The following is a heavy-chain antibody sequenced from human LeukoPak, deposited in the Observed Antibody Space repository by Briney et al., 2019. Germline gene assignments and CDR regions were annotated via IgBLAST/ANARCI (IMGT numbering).Heavy chain of an antibody. CDR2: GDYSGGT. CDR1: GDSFTSVTDY. J-gene: IGHJ5*02. CDR3: ARGGLNTIFGVVVIPHWFDP. Sequence: PSETLSLTCTVSGDSFTSVTDYWAWIRQPPGKGLEWIASGDYSGGTYYNPSLESRVAISADMSKNQISLKLTSVTGADTAVYYCARGGLNTIFGVVVIPHWFDPWGQGTLVTVSS. V-gene: IGHV4-39*07. D-gene: IGHD3-3*01.